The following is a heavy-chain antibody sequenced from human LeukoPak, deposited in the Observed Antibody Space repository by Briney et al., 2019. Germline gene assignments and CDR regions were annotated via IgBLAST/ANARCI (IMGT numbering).Heavy chain of an antibody. V-gene: IGHV4-39*01. CDR3: ARRSDSGSDDGEDYFDY. D-gene: IGHD1-26*01. Sequence: PSETLSLTCTVSGGSINSSTFYWGWIRQPPGKGLAWIGRIYYDGSTYYNPSLKSRVTISVDTSKNQFSLKLTSVTAAGTAVYFCARRSDSGSDDGEDYFDYWGKGTLVTVSS. CDR1: GGSINSSTFY. CDR2: IYYDGST. J-gene: IGHJ4*02.